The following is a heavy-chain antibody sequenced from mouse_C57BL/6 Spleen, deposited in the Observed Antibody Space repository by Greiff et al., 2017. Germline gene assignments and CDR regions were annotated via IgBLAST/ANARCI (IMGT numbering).Heavy chain of an antibody. CDR2: INPSSGYT. V-gene: IGHV1-7*01. J-gene: IGHJ2*01. D-gene: IGHD1-1*01. Sequence: QVHVKQSGAELAKPGASVKLSCKASGYTFTSYWMHWVKQRPGQGLEWIGYINPSSGYTKYNQKFKDKATLTADKSSSTAYMQLSSLTYEDSAVYYCARWITTVVATRDYWGQGTTLTVSS. CDR3: ARWITTVVATRDY. CDR1: GYTFTSYW.